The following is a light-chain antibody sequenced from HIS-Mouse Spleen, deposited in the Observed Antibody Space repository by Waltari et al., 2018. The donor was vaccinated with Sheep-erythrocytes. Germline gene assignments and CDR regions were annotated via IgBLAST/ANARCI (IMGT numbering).Light chain of an antibody. Sequence: QSALTQPRSVSGSPGQSVTISCTGTSSDVGGYTYVSWYQQHPAKPPKLMIHDVSKRPSGVPDRFSGSKSGNTASLTISGLQAEDEADYYCCSYAGSYNHVFATGTKVTVL. CDR1: SSDVGGYTY. V-gene: IGLV2-11*01. CDR3: CSYAGSYNHV. CDR2: DVS. J-gene: IGLJ1*01.